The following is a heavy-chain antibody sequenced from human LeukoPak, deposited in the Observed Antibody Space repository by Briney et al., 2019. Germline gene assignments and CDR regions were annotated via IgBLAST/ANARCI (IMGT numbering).Heavy chain of an antibody. CDR2: ISSSGATI. Sequence: GGSLRLSCAASGFTFSSYEMNWVRQAPGKGLEWVSYISSSGATIYYADSVRGRFTISRDNAKNSLYLQMNSLRAEDTAVYYCASGGGHGDYGHDYWGQGTLVTVSS. V-gene: IGHV3-48*03. CDR3: ASGGGHGDYGHDY. D-gene: IGHD4-17*01. CDR1: GFTFSSYE. J-gene: IGHJ4*02.